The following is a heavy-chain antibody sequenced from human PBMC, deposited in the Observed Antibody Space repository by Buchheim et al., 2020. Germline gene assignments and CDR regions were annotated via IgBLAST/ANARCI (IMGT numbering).Heavy chain of an antibody. CDR1: GDSVSSRSYY. D-gene: IGHD3-10*01. Sequence: QVQLQESGPGLVKPSQTLSLTCTVSGDSVSSRSYYWSWIRQPAGKALEWIGRIYISGSTEYNSSLKSRDTISIDTSQNLFSLKLSSVTAADTAVYFCARDFGLYGMDVWGQGTT. CDR2: IYISGST. V-gene: IGHV4-61*02. J-gene: IGHJ6*02. CDR3: ARDFGLYGMDV.